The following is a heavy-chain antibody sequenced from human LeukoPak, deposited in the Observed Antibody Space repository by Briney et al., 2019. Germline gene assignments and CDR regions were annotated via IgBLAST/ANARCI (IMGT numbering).Heavy chain of an antibody. D-gene: IGHD1-26*01. V-gene: IGHV1-18*01. J-gene: IGHJ4*02. CDR1: GFIFTSYG. CDR3: AREGGSYPIL. CDR2: ISGYNSNT. Sequence: ASVKVSCKASGFIFTSYGISWVRQAPGQGLEWMGWISGYNSNTKSAQKFQGRVTMTTDTSTSTAYMELRSLRSDDTAVYYCAREGGSYPILWGQGTLVTVSS.